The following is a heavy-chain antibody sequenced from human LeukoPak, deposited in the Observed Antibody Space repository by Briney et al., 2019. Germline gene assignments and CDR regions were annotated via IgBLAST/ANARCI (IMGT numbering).Heavy chain of an antibody. CDR3: AKDYAVGSIDY. CDR2: ISRSGEST. CDR1: GFTFSGFA. V-gene: IGHV3-23*01. Sequence: GGSLRLSCAASGFTFSGFAMSWIRQTPGKGLEWVSSISRSGESTFYADSVRGRFTISRDNSKNTVSLQMESLRAEDTALYYCAKDYAVGSIDYWGQGTLVTVSS. D-gene: IGHD3-16*01. J-gene: IGHJ4*02.